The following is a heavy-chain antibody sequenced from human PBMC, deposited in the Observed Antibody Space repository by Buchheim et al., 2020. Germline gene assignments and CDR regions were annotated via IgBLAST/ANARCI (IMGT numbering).Heavy chain of an antibody. J-gene: IGHJ6*02. CDR3: ARVGVDTARGGYGMDV. Sequence: QVQLVQSGAEVKKPGSSVKVSCKASGGTFSSYAISWVRQAPGQGLEWMGRIIPILGIANYAQKFPGRVTITADKSTSTAYMELSSLRSEDTAVYYCARVGVDTARGGYGMDVWGQGTT. V-gene: IGHV1-69*04. CDR1: GGTFSSYA. CDR2: IIPILGIA. D-gene: IGHD5-18*01.